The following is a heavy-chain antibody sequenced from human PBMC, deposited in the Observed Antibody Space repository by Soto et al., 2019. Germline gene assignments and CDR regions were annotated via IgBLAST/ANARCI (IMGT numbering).Heavy chain of an antibody. V-gene: IGHV1-2*02. CDR2: INPNSGGT. CDR3: ARVRSELQSRSLDY. Sequence: ASVKVSCKASGYTFTGYYMHWVRQAPGQGLEWMGWINPNSGGTNYAQKFQGRVTMTRGTSISTAYMELSRLRSDDTAVYYCARVRSELQSRSLDYWGQGTLVTVSS. J-gene: IGHJ4*02. D-gene: IGHD1-26*01. CDR1: GYTFTGYY.